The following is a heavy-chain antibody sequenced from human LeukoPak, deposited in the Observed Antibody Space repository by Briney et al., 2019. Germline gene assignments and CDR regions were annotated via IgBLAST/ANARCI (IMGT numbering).Heavy chain of an antibody. J-gene: IGHJ6*04. Sequence: GGSLRLSCAASGFTFDDYAMHWVRQAPGKGLERVSLISWDGGSTYYADSVKGRFTISRDNSKNSLYLQMNSLRAEDTALYYCAKGLEREYYYYYYGMDVWGKGTTVTVSS. V-gene: IGHV3-43D*04. CDR1: GFTFDDYA. CDR3: AKGLEREYYYYYYGMDV. CDR2: ISWDGGST. D-gene: IGHD1-1*01.